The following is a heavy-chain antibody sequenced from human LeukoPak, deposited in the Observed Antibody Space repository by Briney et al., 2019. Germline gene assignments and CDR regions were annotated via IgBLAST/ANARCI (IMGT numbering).Heavy chain of an antibody. V-gene: IGHV4-59*01. CDR3: ATTEMDYYDSSGYTI. CDR1: GGSISSYY. D-gene: IGHD3-22*01. J-gene: IGHJ3*02. Sequence: SETLSLTCTVSGGSISSYYWSWIRQPPGEGLEWVGYIYYGGSTNYNPSLKSRVTISVDTSKNQFSLKLSSVTAADTAVYYCATTEMDYYDSSGYTIWGQGTMVTVSS. CDR2: IYYGGST.